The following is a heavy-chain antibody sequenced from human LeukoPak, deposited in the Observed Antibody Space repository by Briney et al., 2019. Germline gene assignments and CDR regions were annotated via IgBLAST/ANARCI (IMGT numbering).Heavy chain of an antibody. D-gene: IGHD3-22*01. J-gene: IGHJ4*02. CDR2: INHSGST. CDR3: ARGRPYDSSGYDLDY. V-gene: IGHV4-34*01. Sequence: SETLSLTCAVYGGSFSGYYWSWIRQPPGKGLEWIGEINHSGSTNYNPSLKSRVTISVDTSKNQFSLKLSSVTAADTAVYYCARGRPYDSSGYDLDYWGQGTLVTVPP. CDR1: GGSFSGYY.